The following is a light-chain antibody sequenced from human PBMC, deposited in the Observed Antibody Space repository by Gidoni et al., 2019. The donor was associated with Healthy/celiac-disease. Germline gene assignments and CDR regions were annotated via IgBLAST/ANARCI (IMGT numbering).Light chain of an antibody. CDR3: QQYGNSPRT. Sequence: EIVLTQSPVTLSLAPGERATLTCRASQSVSSSYLAWYQQKPGQAPRLLIYDASSSATGIPTRFSGSGSGTDFTLTISRLEPEDFAMYYCQQYGNSPRTFGQGTKVEIK. CDR1: QSVSSSY. V-gene: IGKV3-20*01. CDR2: DAS. J-gene: IGKJ1*01.